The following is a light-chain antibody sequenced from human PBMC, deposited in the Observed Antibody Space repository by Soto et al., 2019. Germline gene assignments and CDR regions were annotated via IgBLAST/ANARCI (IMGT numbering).Light chain of an antibody. CDR3: LQYNSKCRT. J-gene: IGKJ1*01. V-gene: IGKV1-5*01. Sequence: DIQMTQSPSTLSASVGDRVTITCRASQSISTWLAWYQQKPGKAPKLLIYGASSLESGVPSRFSGSGSGTEFTLTINSLQPGDFATYYCLQYNSKCRTFGQGTQVAIK. CDR2: GAS. CDR1: QSISTW.